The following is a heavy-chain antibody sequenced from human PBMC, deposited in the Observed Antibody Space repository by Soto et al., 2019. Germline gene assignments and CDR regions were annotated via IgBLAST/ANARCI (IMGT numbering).Heavy chain of an antibody. CDR1: GGSISSGGYS. D-gene: IGHD5-12*01. Sequence: TSETLSLTCAVSGGSISSGGYSWSWIRQPPGKGLEWIGEINHSGSTNYNPSLKSRVTISVDTSKNQFSLKLSSVTAADTAVYYCARREEWLRFKLYWFDPWGQGTLVTVSS. CDR2: INHSGST. J-gene: IGHJ5*02. CDR3: ARREEWLRFKLYWFDP. V-gene: IGHV4-34*01.